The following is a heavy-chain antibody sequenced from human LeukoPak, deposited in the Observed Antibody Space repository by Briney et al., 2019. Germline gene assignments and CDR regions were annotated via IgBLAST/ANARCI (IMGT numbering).Heavy chain of an antibody. CDR1: GFTFSSYA. CDR2: ISGSGGST. CDR3: AREMGYYYDSSGYDDAFDI. J-gene: IGHJ3*02. D-gene: IGHD3-22*01. V-gene: IGHV3-23*01. Sequence: GGSLRLSCAASGFTFSSYAMSWVRQAPGKGLEWVSAISGSGGSTYYADSVKGRFTISRDNSKNTLYLQMNCLRAEDTAVYYCAREMGYYYDSSGYDDAFDIWGQGTMVTVSS.